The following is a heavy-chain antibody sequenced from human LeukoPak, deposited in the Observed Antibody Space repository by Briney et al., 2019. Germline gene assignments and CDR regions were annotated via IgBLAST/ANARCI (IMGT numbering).Heavy chain of an antibody. CDR2: ISGSGGST. Sequence: PGGSLRLSCAASGFTFSSYAMSWVRQAPGKGLEWVSAISGSGGSTYYADSVKGRFTISRDNSKNTLYLRMNSLRAEDTAVYYCAKYNWNYSWFDPWGQGTLVTVSS. J-gene: IGHJ5*02. CDR3: AKYNWNYSWFDP. V-gene: IGHV3-23*01. D-gene: IGHD1-7*01. CDR1: GFTFSSYA.